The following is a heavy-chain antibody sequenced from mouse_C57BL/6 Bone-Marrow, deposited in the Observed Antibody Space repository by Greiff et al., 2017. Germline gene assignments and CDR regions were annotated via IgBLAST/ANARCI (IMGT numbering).Heavy chain of an antibody. Sequence: EVKVEESGGGLVQPGGSLSLSCAASGFTFTDYYMSWVRQPPGKALEWLGFIRNKANGYTTEYSASVKGRFTISRDNSQSILYLQMNALRAEDSATYYCARSSHYYARHYAMDYWGQGTSVTVSS. CDR2: IRNKANGYTT. D-gene: IGHD1-2*01. CDR3: ARSSHYYARHYAMDY. CDR1: GFTFTDYY. J-gene: IGHJ4*01. V-gene: IGHV7-3*01.